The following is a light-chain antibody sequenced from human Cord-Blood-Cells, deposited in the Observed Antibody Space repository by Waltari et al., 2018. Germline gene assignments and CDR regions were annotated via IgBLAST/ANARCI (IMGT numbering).Light chain of an antibody. J-gene: IGKJ4*01. Sequence: EIVLTQSPATLSLSPGERATLSCRASQSVSSYLAWYQQKPSQAPRLLIYDASNRATGIPVRFSGSGSGTDFTLTISSLEPEDFAVYYCQQRSNWPLTFGGGTKVEIK. CDR3: QQRSNWPLT. CDR2: DAS. CDR1: QSVSSY. V-gene: IGKV3-11*01.